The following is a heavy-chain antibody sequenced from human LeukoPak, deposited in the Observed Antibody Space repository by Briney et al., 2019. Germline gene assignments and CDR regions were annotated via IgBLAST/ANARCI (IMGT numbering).Heavy chain of an antibody. D-gene: IGHD5-24*01. CDR1: GFTFSIYA. CDR3: ARGIHFRDVWHVRE. Sequence: GGSLRPSWAASGFTFSIYAMGWVRPAPGEGVEWVSVISGSDGNTYYADTVKGRFTISIDNSENTLQLEMNNLRHDDTPFYYCARGIHFRDVWHVREWGQGTLLTVSS. J-gene: IGHJ4*02. CDR2: ISGSDGNT. V-gene: IGHV3-23*01.